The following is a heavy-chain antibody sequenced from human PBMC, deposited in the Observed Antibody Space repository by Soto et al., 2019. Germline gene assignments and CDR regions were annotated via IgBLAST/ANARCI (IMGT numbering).Heavy chain of an antibody. D-gene: IGHD5-18*01. CDR2: FVPSDSYT. CDR1: GYSFTSYW. Sequence: GESRKISCKGSGYSFTSYWISWARQMPGKGLEWMGRFVPSDSYTNYSPSFQGHVTISADKSISTAYLQWGSLKASDTAMYYCARLGYRATMYYYYGTDVWGQGTTVNVSS. J-gene: IGHJ6*02. CDR3: ARLGYRATMYYYYGTDV. V-gene: IGHV5-10-1*01.